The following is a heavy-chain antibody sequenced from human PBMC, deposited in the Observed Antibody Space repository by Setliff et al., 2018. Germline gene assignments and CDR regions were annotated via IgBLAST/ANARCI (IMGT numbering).Heavy chain of an antibody. Sequence: PSETLSLTCDVSGYSITSGHYWSWIRQPPGKGLEWIGEISPVGSTNYNPSLRSRVTMSLDASKNRFSLNLTSVTAADTAVYFCATSGFCSSGSCYSFDDWGQGALVTVSS. CDR3: ATSGFCSSGSCYSFDD. CDR2: ISPVGST. J-gene: IGHJ4*02. V-gene: IGHV4-34*01. CDR1: GYSITSGHY. D-gene: IGHD2-15*01.